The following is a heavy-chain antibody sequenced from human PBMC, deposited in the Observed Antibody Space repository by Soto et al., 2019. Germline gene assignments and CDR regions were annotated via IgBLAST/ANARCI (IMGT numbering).Heavy chain of an antibody. CDR2: ISAYNGNT. D-gene: IGHD3-10*01. J-gene: IGHJ4*02. V-gene: IGHV1-18*01. CDR1: GYTFTSYG. CDR3: ARDEGQYDYGSGSYYFSFDY. Sequence: ASVKVSCKASGYTFTSYGISWVRQAPGQGLEWMGWISAYNGNTNYAQKLQGRVTMTTDTSTSTAYMELRSLRSDDTAVYYCARDEGQYDYGSGSYYFSFDYWGQGTLVPVAS.